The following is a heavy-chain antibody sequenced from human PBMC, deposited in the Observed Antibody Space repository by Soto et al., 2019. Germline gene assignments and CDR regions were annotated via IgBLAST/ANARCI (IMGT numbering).Heavy chain of an antibody. CDR1: GFTFSSYA. CDR3: ARSTWELHPPHYYYYVIDV. V-gene: IGHV3-30-3*01. J-gene: IGHJ6*02. CDR2: ISYDGSNK. Sequence: LRLSCGASGFTFSSYAMHWVRQAPGKGLEWVAVISYDGSNKYYADSVKGRLTISRDNSKNTLYLQMNSMRDEDTAVYYCARSTWELHPPHYYYYVIDVWGQGPTVPLSS. D-gene: IGHD1-26*01.